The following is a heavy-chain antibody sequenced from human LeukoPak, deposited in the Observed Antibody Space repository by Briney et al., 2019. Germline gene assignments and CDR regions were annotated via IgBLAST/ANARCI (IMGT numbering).Heavy chain of an antibody. Sequence: GGSLRLSCAASGFTFSSYEMNWVRQAPGKGLEWVSYINSPGTTVYYADSVKGRFTISRDNAKNSLYLQMNSLRADDAAIYYCARDGDLAPAVPFDYWGQGTLVTVSS. J-gene: IGHJ4*02. CDR3: ARDGDLAPAVPFDY. D-gene: IGHD6-25*01. CDR1: GFTFSSYE. V-gene: IGHV3-48*03. CDR2: INSPGTTV.